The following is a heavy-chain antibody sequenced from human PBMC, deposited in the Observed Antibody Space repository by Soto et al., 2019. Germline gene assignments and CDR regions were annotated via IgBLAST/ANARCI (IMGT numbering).Heavy chain of an antibody. J-gene: IGHJ4*02. D-gene: IGHD5-18*01. CDR2: ISYDGSNK. V-gene: IGHV3-30*18. CDR1: GFTFSSYG. Sequence: PGGSLRLSCAASGFTFSSYGMHWVRQAPGKGLEWVAVISYDGSNKYYADSVKGRFTISRDNSKNTLYLQMNSLRAEDTAAYYCAKDRAPQLWPDYFDYWGQGTLVTVSS. CDR3: AKDRAPQLWPDYFDY.